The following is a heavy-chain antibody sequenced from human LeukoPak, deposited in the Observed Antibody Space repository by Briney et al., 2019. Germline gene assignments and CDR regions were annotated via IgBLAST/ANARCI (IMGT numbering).Heavy chain of an antibody. V-gene: IGHV3-43*02. Sequence: GGSLRLSCAASGFTFDDYAMHWARQAPGKGLEWVSLISGDGGSTYFADSVRGRFTISRDNSKNSLYLHMKSLRTEDTALYFCAKGLGDYWGQGTLVTVSS. D-gene: IGHD6-19*01. CDR3: AKGLGDY. CDR2: ISGDGGST. J-gene: IGHJ4*02. CDR1: GFTFDDYA.